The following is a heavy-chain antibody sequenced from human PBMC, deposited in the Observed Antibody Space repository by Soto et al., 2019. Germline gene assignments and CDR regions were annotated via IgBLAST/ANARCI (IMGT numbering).Heavy chain of an antibody. CDR3: ESTWATSFSSWNH. V-gene: IGHV3-23*01. Sequence: EVQLLESGGGLVQPGGSLRLSCAASGFPFSTYAMTWVRQAPGKGLEWVSAISGSGGSTYYADSVKGRVTISRDKTKSTMFLQMNSLSPEDTDVDDCESTWATSFSSWNHWGQGALVSVSS. CDR2: ISGSGGST. CDR1: GFPFSTYA. J-gene: IGHJ5*02. D-gene: IGHD6-6*01.